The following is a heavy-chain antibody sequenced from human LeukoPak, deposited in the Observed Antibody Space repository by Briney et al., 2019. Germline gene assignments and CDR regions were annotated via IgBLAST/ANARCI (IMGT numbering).Heavy chain of an antibody. V-gene: IGHV1-18*01. CDR3: ARASVFQYSGTDFDY. Sequence: ASVKVSCKASGYTFTEYGISWVRQAPGQGLEWMGWISAYNGNTIYAQNLQSRVTMTTDTSTSTDYMELRSLRSDDTAVYYCARASVFQYSGTDFDYWGQGTLVTVSS. CDR2: ISAYNGNT. CDR1: GYTFTEYG. D-gene: IGHD3-10*02. J-gene: IGHJ4*02.